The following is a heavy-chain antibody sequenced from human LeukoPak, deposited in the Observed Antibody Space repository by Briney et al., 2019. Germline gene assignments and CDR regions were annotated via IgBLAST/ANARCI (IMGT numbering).Heavy chain of an antibody. CDR2: IKPDGSEK. D-gene: IGHD3-22*01. CDR1: GFTFSSHW. J-gene: IGHJ4*02. Sequence: GGSLRLSCAASGFTFSSHWMSWVRQAPGKGLEWVGNIKPDGSEKYYVDSLKGRFIISRDSAKNSLYLQMNSLRAEDVAVYYCAKYFYDGSGTHYFDYWGQGTPVTVSS. V-gene: IGHV3-7*01. CDR3: AKYFYDGSGTHYFDY.